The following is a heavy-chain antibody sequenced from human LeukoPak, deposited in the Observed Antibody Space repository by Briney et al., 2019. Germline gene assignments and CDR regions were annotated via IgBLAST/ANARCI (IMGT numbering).Heavy chain of an antibody. V-gene: IGHV3-49*03. J-gene: IGHJ4*02. CDR3: TRKRGYLNSYFDY. CDR2: IRSKAYGGTT. CDR1: GFTFGDYA. D-gene: IGHD2-2*01. Sequence: PGGSLRLSCTASGFTFGDYAMSWFRQAPGKGLEWVGFIRSKAYGGTTEYAASVKGRFTISRDDSKSIAYLQMNSLKTEDTAVYYCTRKRGYLNSYFDYWGQGTLSPSPQ.